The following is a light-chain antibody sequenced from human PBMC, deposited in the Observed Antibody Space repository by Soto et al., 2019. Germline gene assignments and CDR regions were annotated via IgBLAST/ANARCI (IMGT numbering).Light chain of an antibody. CDR1: SSNIGNNY. Sequence: QSVLTQPPSVSAAPGQKVTISCSGSSSNIGNNYVSWYQQLPGTAPKLLIYDNYKRPSGIPDRFSGSKSGTSASLGITGLQTGDEAEYYCGAWDTSLGTGVFGGGTKLTVL. V-gene: IGLV1-51*01. J-gene: IGLJ3*02. CDR2: DNY. CDR3: GAWDTSLGTGV.